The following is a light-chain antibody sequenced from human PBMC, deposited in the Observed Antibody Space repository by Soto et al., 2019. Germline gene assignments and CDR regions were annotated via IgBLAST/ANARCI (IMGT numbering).Light chain of an antibody. J-gene: IGKJ1*01. CDR3: QQYGSSRWT. CDR1: ESVSDSQ. V-gene: IGKV3-20*01. Sequence: EIVLTQSPGILSLSPGERATLSCRASESVSDSQLAWYQQKPGQAPRLLIYGVSTRATGIADRFSGSGSGTDFTLTISRLEPADFALYYCQQYGSSRWTFGQGTKVDIK. CDR2: GVS.